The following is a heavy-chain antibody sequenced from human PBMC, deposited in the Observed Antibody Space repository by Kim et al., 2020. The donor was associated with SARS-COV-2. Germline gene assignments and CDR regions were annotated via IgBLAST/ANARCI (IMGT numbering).Heavy chain of an antibody. V-gene: IGHV4-39*07. D-gene: IGHD3-3*01. CDR3: AREYDFWSGYKYYFDY. J-gene: IGHJ4*02. Sequence: SLKSRVTISVDTSKNQFSLKLSSVTAADTAVYYCAREYDFWSGYKYYFDYWGQGTLVTVSS.